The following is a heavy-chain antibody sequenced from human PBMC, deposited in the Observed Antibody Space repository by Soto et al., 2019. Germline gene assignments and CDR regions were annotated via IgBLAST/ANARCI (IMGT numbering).Heavy chain of an antibody. CDR1: GFTFSSYW. Sequence: GSLRLSCAASGFTFSSYWMHWVRQAPGKGLVWVSRINSDGSSTSYADSVKGRFTISRDNAKNTLYLQMNSLRAEDTAVYYCATIRTCSSTSCPPWEAFDIWGQGTMVTVSS. J-gene: IGHJ3*02. CDR3: ATIRTCSSTSCPPWEAFDI. V-gene: IGHV3-74*01. CDR2: INSDGSST. D-gene: IGHD2-2*01.